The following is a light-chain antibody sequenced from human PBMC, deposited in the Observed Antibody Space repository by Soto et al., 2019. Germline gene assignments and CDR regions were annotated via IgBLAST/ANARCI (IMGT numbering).Light chain of an antibody. CDR3: QQYDLYWT. CDR1: QTIHKK. V-gene: IGKV1-5*01. Sequence: DIQLTQSPSTQSASVGDRVTITCRASQTIHKKLAWYQQKPGKAPKLLIFDASTLESGVPLRFSGSGSGTEFSLSINSLQPEDVGTYFCQQYDLYWTFGQGTKVDIK. CDR2: DAS. J-gene: IGKJ1*01.